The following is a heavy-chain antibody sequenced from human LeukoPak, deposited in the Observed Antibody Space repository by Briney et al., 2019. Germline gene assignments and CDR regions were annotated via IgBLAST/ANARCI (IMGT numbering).Heavy chain of an antibody. J-gene: IGHJ6*03. Sequence: SETLSLTCTVSGGSISSYYWSWIRQPPGKGLEWIGNIYYSGSTNYNPSLKSRVTISVDTSKNQFLLKLSSVTAADTAVYYCTRGSIAYYYMDVWGKGTTVTISS. D-gene: IGHD3-22*01. CDR2: IYYSGST. CDR3: TRGSIAYYYMDV. V-gene: IGHV4-59*01. CDR1: GGSISSYY.